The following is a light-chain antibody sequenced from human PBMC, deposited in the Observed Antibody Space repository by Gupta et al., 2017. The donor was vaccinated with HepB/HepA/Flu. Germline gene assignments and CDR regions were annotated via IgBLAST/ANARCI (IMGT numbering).Light chain of an antibody. J-gene: IGKJ5*01. V-gene: IGKV3D-11*02. Sequence: EIVLTQSTPTLSLSPGERATLSCRARQSVSSYLAWYQQKPGQAPRLLIYDASKRATGIPARFSGSGSGTDFTLTIRSLEPEDYAVYYCQQRSNWQITFGQGTRLEIK. CDR1: QSVSSY. CDR2: DAS. CDR3: QQRSNWQIT.